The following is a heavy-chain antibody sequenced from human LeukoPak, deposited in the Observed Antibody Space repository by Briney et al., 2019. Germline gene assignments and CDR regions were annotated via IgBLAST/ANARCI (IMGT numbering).Heavy chain of an antibody. D-gene: IGHD5-24*01. CDR1: GFTFSSYV. CDR2: ILPNGGST. J-gene: IGHJ3*02. V-gene: IGHV3-64*01. Sequence: GGSLRLSCAASGFTFSSYVMHWVRQAPGKGLEYVSAILPNGGSTSYANSVKGRFTISRDNSKNTLYLQMGSLRVEDMAVYYCARDRDGGFAFDIWGQGTMVTVSS. CDR3: ARDRDGGFAFDI.